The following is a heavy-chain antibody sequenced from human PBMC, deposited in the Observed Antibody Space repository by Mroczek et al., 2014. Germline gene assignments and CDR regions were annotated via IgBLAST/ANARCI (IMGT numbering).Heavy chain of an antibody. J-gene: IGHJ4*02. CDR1: GASVSLNY. D-gene: IGHD3-22*01. V-gene: IGHV4-59*02. CDR2: LYDRGTP. CDR3: TRGTFRNGYLLDY. Sequence: KESGPGLVRPSAILSLTCTVSGASVSLNYWNWVRQSPGKGLEWIGCLYDRGTPNLNPSLKSRVTISIDTSKNDFGLELTSVTAADTAVYYCTRGTFRNGYLLDYWGQRKLVIVSS.